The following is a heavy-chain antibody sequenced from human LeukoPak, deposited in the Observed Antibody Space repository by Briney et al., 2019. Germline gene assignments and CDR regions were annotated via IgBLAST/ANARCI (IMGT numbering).Heavy chain of an antibody. Sequence: GGSLRLSCAASGFTFSSYEMNWVRQAPGKGPEWVSYISSSGSTIYYADSVKGRFTISRDNAKNILYLQMNSLRGEDTAVYYCAKDRCSNGIGCLYYYMDVWGKGTTVTISS. D-gene: IGHD2-8*01. CDR1: GFTFSSYE. J-gene: IGHJ6*03. V-gene: IGHV3-48*03. CDR3: AKDRCSNGIGCLYYYMDV. CDR2: ISSSGSTI.